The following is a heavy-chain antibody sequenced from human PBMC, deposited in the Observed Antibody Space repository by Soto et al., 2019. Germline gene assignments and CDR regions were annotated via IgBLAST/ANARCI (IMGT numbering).Heavy chain of an antibody. J-gene: IGHJ4*02. CDR1: GFTFGSYS. CDR3: ARDPPKDIVAPIDY. CDR2: ISSSSSYI. Sequence: EVQLVESGGGLVKPGGSLRLSCAASGFTFGSYSMNWVRQAPGKGLEWVSSISSSSSYIYYADSVKGRFTISRDNAKNSLYLQMNSLRAEDTAVYYCARDPPKDIVAPIDYWGQGTLVTVSS. V-gene: IGHV3-21*01. D-gene: IGHD5-12*01.